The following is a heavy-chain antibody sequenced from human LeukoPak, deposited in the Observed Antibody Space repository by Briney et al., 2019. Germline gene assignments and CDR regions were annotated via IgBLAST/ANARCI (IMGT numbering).Heavy chain of an antibody. V-gene: IGHV1-69*04. D-gene: IGHD2-8*01. CDR1: GGTFSSYA. CDR3: ATDFGHCTNGVCLGHY. CDR2: IIPILGIA. J-gene: IGHJ4*02. Sequence: SVKVSCKASGGTFSSYAISWVRQAPGQGVERMGRIIPILGIANYAQKFQGRVTITADKSTSTAYMELSSLRSEDTAVYYCATDFGHCTNGVCLGHYWGQGTLVTVSS.